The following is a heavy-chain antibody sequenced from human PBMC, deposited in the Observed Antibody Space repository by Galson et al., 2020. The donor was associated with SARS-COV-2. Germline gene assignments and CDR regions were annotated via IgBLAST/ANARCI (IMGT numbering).Heavy chain of an antibody. V-gene: IGHV1-2*06. CDR1: GYSFTGYY. J-gene: IGHJ4*02. CDR3: ATYDRSTWLLDY. CDR2: VNPYTGGT. D-gene: IGHD6-13*01. Sequence: ASVKVSCKASGYSFTGYYIHWVGQAPGQGLEGMGRVNPYTGGTDPAQKFQGRVTMTRDTSISTAYMELSSLRSDDTAVYYCATYDRSTWLLDYWGQGTLVTVSS.